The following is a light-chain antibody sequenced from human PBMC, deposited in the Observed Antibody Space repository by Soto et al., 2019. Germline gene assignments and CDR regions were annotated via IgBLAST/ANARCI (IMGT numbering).Light chain of an antibody. CDR1: QSVSSS. J-gene: IGKJ5*01. CDR2: GAS. CDR3: QQYNNWPRSIT. Sequence: EIVMTQAPATLSVSPGEKANLSCRASQSVSSSLAWYQQKPGQAPRLLIYGASTRATGIPARFSGSGSGTEFTLTISSLQSEDFAVYYCQQYNNWPRSITFGQGTRLEIK. V-gene: IGKV3-15*01.